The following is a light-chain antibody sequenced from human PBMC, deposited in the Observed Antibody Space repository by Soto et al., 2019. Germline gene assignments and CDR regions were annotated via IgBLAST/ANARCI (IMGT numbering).Light chain of an antibody. CDR1: SGDVGGYNY. J-gene: IGLJ1*01. Sequence: QSVLTQPASVSGSPGQSITISCTGTSGDVGGYNYVSWYQQHPGKAPKLVIHGISNRPSGISERFSGSRSGKTASLTITGLQPEHEADYFCSSYSNTATPCVFGTGTKGTVL. V-gene: IGLV2-14*01. CDR2: GIS. CDR3: SSYSNTATPCV.